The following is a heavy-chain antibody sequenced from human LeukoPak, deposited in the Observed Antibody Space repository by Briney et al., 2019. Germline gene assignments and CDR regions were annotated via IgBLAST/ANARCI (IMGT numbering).Heavy chain of an antibody. V-gene: IGHV4-34*01. CDR3: ARAKGPFDY. Sequence: PSETLSLTCAVYGGSFSGYYWSWIRQPPGKGLEWIGETNHSGSTNYNPSLKSRVTISVDTSKNQFSLKLSSVTAADTAVYYCARAKGPFDYWGQGTLVTVSS. J-gene: IGHJ4*02. CDR2: TNHSGST. CDR1: GGSFSGYY.